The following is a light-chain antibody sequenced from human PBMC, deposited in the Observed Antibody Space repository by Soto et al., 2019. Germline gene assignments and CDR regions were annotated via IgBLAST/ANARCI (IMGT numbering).Light chain of an antibody. Sequence: DVVMTQSPLSLPVTLGQPASISCRSSQGLVDTDGNTYLNWFQQRPGQSPRRLISQVSNRDSGVXDXXSGSGAATDFTVKISRVEAEDVGVYFCMQGTRWPWTFGQGTKVEIK. CDR2: QVS. J-gene: IGKJ1*01. CDR3: MQGTRWPWT. V-gene: IGKV2-30*01. CDR1: QGLVDTDGNTY.